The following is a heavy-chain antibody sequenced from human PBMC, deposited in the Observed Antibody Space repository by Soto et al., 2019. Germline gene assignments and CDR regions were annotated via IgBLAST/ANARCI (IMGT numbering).Heavy chain of an antibody. D-gene: IGHD4-4*01. CDR2: IYYSGTA. Sequence: SETLSLTCTVSGGSISSGGYYWSWIRQHPGKGLEWIGYIYYSGTAYYNPPLKSRVTMSIDTSKNQFSLRPSSVTAADTAVYYCARPPAYSWWYFDLWGRGYLVTVSS. CDR1: GGSISSGGYY. V-gene: IGHV4-31*03. CDR3: ARPPAYSWWYFDL. J-gene: IGHJ2*01.